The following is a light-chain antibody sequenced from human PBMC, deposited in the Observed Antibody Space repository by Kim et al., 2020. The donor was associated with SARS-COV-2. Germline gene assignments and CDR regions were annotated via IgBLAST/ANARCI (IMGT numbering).Light chain of an antibody. CDR2: EDN. V-gene: IGLV6-57*03. Sequence: GKSVPISCTRSGGSIARNYVPWYQQRPGSAPTTVIYEDNHRPSGVPDRFSGSIDSSSNSASLTISGLKTEDEADYYCQSYDSSNYVFGTGTKVTVL. J-gene: IGLJ1*01. CDR3: QSYDSSNYV. CDR1: GGSIARNY.